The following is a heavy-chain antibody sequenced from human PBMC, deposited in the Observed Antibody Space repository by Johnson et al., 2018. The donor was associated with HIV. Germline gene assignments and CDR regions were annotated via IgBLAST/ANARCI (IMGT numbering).Heavy chain of an antibody. CDR3: AVITGNRGYAFDV. J-gene: IGHJ3*01. CDR2: ILYDGSNK. CDR1: GFTFRNYG. D-gene: IGHD1-20*01. V-gene: IGHV3-30*03. Sequence: VQLVESGGGVVQPGRSLRLSCAASGFTFRNYGMHWVRQTPGTGLEWLALILYDGSNKHYADSVKGRFTISRDNSKHTLFLQMNSLSTEDTAVYYCAVITGNRGYAFDVWGQGTMVTVST.